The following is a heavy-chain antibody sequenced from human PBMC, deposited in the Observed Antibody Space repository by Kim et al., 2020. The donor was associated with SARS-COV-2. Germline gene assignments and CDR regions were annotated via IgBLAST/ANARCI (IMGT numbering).Heavy chain of an antibody. CDR3: ARAPTVTDYYYYMDV. D-gene: IGHD4-4*01. Sequence: PSLKSRVTIAVDTSKNQFSLKLSSVTAADTAVYYCARAPTVTDYYYYMDVWGKGTTVTVSS. V-gene: IGHV4-34*01. J-gene: IGHJ6*03.